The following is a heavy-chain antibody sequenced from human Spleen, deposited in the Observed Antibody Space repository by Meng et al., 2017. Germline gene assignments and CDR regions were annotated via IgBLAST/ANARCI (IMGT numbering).Heavy chain of an antibody. CDR3: AKGVGGGVSSQSNWFDP. CDR1: GNTLTGHH. CDR2: INFNSGGT. Sequence: ASVKVSCKSSGNTLTGHHLHWVRQAPGQGLEWMGWINFNSGGTNFARKFQGRVTMARDTSINTAYLELSRLRSVDTAVYYCAKGVGGGVSSQSNWFDPWGQGTLVTVSS. V-gene: IGHV1-2*02. D-gene: IGHD3-16*01. J-gene: IGHJ5*02.